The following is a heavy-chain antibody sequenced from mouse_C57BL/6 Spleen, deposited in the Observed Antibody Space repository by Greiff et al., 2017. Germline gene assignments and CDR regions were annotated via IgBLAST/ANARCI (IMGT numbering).Heavy chain of an antibody. V-gene: IGHV1-69*01. J-gene: IGHJ4*01. CDR2: IDPSDSYT. CDR3: ERSIGPEDYAMDY. Sequence: QVQLQQPGAELVMPWASVKLSCPASGYTFTSYWMHWVKQSPGQGLEWIGEIDPSDSYTNYNQKFKGKSPLTVDKSSSTAYMQLSSLTSEESAVYYCERSIGPEDYAMDYWGQGTSVTVSS. CDR1: GYTFTSYW.